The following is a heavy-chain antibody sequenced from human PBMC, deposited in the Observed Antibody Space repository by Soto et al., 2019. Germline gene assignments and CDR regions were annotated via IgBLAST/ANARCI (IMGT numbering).Heavy chain of an antibody. V-gene: IGHV3-21*01. CDR2: ISSSSSYI. J-gene: IGHJ4*02. Sequence: GGSLRLSCAASGFTFNIYAMSWVRQAPGKGLEWVSSISSSSSYIYYADSVKGRFTISRDNSKNTLYLQMNSLRAEDTAVYYYARGRLRKEFDYWGQGTLVTVSS. CDR3: ARGRLRKEFDY. CDR1: GFTFNIYA. D-gene: IGHD3-16*01.